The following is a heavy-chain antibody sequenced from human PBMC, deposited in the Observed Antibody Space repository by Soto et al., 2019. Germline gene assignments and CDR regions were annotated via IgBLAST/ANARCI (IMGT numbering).Heavy chain of an antibody. D-gene: IGHD3-22*01. J-gene: IGHJ4*02. CDR3: ARGFDSDI. CDR2: IYYSGST. V-gene: IGHV4-39*01. CDR1: GGSISSSSYY. Sequence: SETLSLTCTVSGGSISSSSYYWGWIRQPPGKGLEWIGSIYYSGSTYYNPSLKSRVTISVDTSKNQFSLKLSSVTAADTAVYYCARGFDSDIWGQGTLVTVSS.